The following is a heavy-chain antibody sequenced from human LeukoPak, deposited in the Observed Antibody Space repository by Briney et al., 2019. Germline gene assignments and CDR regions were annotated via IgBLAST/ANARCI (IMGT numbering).Heavy chain of an antibody. V-gene: IGHV3-23*01. D-gene: IGHD2-2*01. CDR2: ISGSGGST. CDR1: GFTFSSYA. Sequence: GGPLRLSCAASGFTFSSYAMSWVRQAPGKGLEWVSAISGSGGSTYYADSVKGRFTISRDNSKNTLYLQMSSLRAEDTAVYYCAKDTPHGRDIVVVPAAIYAPGYYYGMDVWGQGTTVTVSS. J-gene: IGHJ6*02. CDR3: AKDTPHGRDIVVVPAAIYAPGYYYGMDV.